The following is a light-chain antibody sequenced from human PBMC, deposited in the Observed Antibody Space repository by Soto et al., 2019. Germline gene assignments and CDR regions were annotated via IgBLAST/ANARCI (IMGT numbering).Light chain of an antibody. Sequence: VVTQEPSLTVPPGGTVTLTCGSSTGAVTSGHFPYWFQQKPGQAPVLVVFDDRDRPSGIPDRFSGSNSGNTATLTISRVEAGDEADYYCQVWDNSDHVIFGGGTKVTVL. V-gene: IGLV3-21*02. CDR3: QVWDNSDHVI. J-gene: IGLJ2*01. CDR1: TGAVTS. CDR2: DDR.